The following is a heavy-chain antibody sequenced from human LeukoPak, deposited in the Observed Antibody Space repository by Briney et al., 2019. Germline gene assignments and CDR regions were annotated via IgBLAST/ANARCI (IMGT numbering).Heavy chain of an antibody. CDR2: IYPGDSDT. J-gene: IGHJ4*02. CDR3: ARQGSYFDY. Sequence: GESLKISCKASGYIFTSYWIGWVRQMPGKGLGWMGIIYPGDSDTRYSPSFQGQVTISADKSINTAYLQWSSLKASDTAMYFCARQGSYFDYWGQGSLVTVSS. V-gene: IGHV5-51*01. CDR1: GYIFTSYW. D-gene: IGHD3-10*01.